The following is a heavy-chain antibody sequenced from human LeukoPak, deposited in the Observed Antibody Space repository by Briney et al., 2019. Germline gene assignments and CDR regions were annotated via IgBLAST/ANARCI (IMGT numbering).Heavy chain of an antibody. Sequence: SQTLSLTCTVSGGSISSGHYSWSWIRQHPGKGLECIGYIYYSGSTYYNPSLKSRLTISVDTSENQFSLKLSSVTAADTAVYYCARASGAFDYWGQGALVTVSS. CDR2: IYYSGST. V-gene: IGHV4-31*03. CDR1: GGSISSGHYS. J-gene: IGHJ4*02. CDR3: ARASGAFDY.